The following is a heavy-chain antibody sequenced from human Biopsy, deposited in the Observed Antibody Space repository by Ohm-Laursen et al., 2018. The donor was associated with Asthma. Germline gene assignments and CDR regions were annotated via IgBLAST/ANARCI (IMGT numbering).Heavy chain of an antibody. V-gene: IGHV3-30*03. CDR3: ARDLRSDNWNPWGMDV. Sequence: SLRLSCTAPGFVFRSHAMHWVRQAPGKGLEWVAVISYDGTNKDYADSVKGRFTFSRDNSQNTLSLEMNSLRVEDTAVYYCARDLRSDNWNPWGMDVWGLGTTVTVAS. CDR1: GFVFRSHA. CDR2: ISYDGTNK. D-gene: IGHD1-20*01. J-gene: IGHJ6*02.